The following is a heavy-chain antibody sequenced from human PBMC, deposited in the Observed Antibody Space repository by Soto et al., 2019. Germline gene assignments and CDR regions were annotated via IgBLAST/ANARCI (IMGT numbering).Heavy chain of an antibody. V-gene: IGHV4-34*01. CDR1: GGSFSNYY. Sequence: SETLSLTCAVSGGSFSNYYWTWIRQSPGKGLEWLGEINHSGTTNYNPSLQSRITMSVDTPKNQFSPSLASLTAADTAVYYCARGSRPRTSGVNQKEAFFSYWGQGTLVTVSS. D-gene: IGHD3-3*02. CDR2: INHSGTT. CDR3: ARGSRPRTSGVNQKEAFFSY. J-gene: IGHJ4*02.